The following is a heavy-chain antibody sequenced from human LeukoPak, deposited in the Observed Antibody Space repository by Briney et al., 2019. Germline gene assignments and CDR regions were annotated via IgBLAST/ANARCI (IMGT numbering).Heavy chain of an antibody. CDR1: GYTFTSYD. CDR3: ARGGGTMIVVVFDP. J-gene: IGHJ5*02. D-gene: IGHD3-22*01. CDR2: MNPNSGNT. V-gene: IGHV1-8*01. Sequence: ASVKVSCKASGYTFTSYDINWMRQATGQGLEWMGWMNPNSGNTGYAQKFQGRVTMTRNTSISTAYMELSSLRSEDTAVYYCARGGGTMIVVVFDPWGQGTLVTVSS.